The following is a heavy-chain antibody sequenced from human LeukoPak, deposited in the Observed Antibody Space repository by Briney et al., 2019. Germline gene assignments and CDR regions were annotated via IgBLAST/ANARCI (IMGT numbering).Heavy chain of an antibody. CDR2: ISSSSSTI. J-gene: IGHJ4*02. Sequence: PGGSLRLSCAASGFTFSSYYMNWVRQPPGKGLEWVSYISSSSSTIYYADSVEGRFSISRDNAKNSLYLQMNCLRDEDTAVYYCARDRDSRGYYDYWGEGALVTVSS. D-gene: IGHD3-22*01. V-gene: IGHV3-48*02. CDR3: ARDRDSRGYYDY. CDR1: GFTFSSYY.